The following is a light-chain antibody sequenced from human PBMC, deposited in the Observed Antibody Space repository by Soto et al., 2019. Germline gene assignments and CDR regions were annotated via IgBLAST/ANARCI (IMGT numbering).Light chain of an antibody. Sequence: QSALTQPASVSGSPGQSITISCTGTSSDVGGYNYVSWYQQHPGEAPKLMIYEVSNRPSGVSNRFSGSKSGNTASLTISGLQAEDEADYYCSSYTSSSTYVFGTGTKVTVL. J-gene: IGLJ1*01. CDR2: EVS. V-gene: IGLV2-14*01. CDR1: SSDVGGYNY. CDR3: SSYTSSSTYV.